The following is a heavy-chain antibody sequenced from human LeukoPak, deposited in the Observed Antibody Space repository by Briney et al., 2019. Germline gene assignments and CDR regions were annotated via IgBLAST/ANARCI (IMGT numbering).Heavy chain of an antibody. CDR2: IYSSGGT. Sequence: SQTLSLTCTVSGGSISSGSYYWSWIRQPAGKGLEWIGRIYSSGGTSYNPSLKRRVTISIDTSRNQLSLKLSSVTAADTAVYYCARGVDSSGYQHKGFDPWGQGTLVTVSS. V-gene: IGHV4-61*02. CDR3: ARGVDSSGYQHKGFDP. CDR1: GGSISSGSYY. D-gene: IGHD3-22*01. J-gene: IGHJ5*02.